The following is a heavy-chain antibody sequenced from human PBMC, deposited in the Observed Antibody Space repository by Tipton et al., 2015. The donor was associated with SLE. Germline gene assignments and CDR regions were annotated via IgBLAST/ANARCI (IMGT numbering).Heavy chain of an antibody. D-gene: IGHD3-16*02. CDR3: ARLPTGYPNWFDP. Sequence: TLSLTCAVSGASIGSGGYSWNWIRQPPGKGLQWIGYIFHSGITYHNPSLKSRVTMSVDRSKNQFPLRLTSVTAADTAVYYCARLPTGYPNWFDPWGQGTLVTVSS. J-gene: IGHJ5*02. V-gene: IGHV4-30-2*01. CDR2: IFHSGIT. CDR1: GASIGSGGYS.